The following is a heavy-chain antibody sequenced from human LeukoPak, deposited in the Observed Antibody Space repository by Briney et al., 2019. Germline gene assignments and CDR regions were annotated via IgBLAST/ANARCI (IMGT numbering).Heavy chain of an antibody. J-gene: IGHJ3*02. V-gene: IGHV3-9*01. D-gene: IGHD2/OR15-2a*01. CDR1: GFTFADYA. CDR3: AKGGLLEGHDAFDI. CDR2: ISWSSGSI. Sequence: GGSLRLSCAASGFTFADYAMHWVRQAPGKGLEWVSGISWSSGSIGYADSVKGRFTISRDNAKNSLYLQMNSLRAEDTALYYCAKGGLLEGHDAFDIWGQGTMVTVSS.